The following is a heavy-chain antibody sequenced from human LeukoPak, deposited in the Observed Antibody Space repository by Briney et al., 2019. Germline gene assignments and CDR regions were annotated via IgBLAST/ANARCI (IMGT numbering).Heavy chain of an antibody. D-gene: IGHD2-15*01. CDR3: ARHKSGVAGPNFDY. V-gene: IGHV4-4*09. CDR2: IYISGST. J-gene: IGHJ4*02. Sequence: SETLSLTCTVSGGSISSYYWSWIRQPPGKGLEWIGYIYISGSTNYNPSLKSRVTISVDMSKNQFSLRLSSVTAADTAVYYCARHKSGVAGPNFDYWGQGTLVTVSS. CDR1: GGSISSYY.